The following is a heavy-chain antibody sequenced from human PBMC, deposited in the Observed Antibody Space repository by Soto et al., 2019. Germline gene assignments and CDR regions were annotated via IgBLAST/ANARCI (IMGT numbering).Heavy chain of an antibody. CDR3: AREEATAGNDCFDY. Sequence: GASVNVCCKTCTDTYLHWVLQAAGQGREWMVWVNPTSGGTQYAEPFKGRVTMTWETSISTVYMELNSLTSDEKTVYYCAREEATAGNDCFDYWGQGTLVTVSS. V-gene: IGHV1-2*02. D-gene: IGHD6-13*01. J-gene: IGHJ4*02. CDR2: VNPTSGGT. CDR1: TDTY.